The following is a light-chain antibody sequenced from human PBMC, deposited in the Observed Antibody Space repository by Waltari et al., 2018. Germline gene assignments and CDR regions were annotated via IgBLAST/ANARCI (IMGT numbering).Light chain of an antibody. Sequence: DVVLTQSQDSLAVSLGERASIHCKSSQTILYTANNKSYLAWYQQKPGQPPKLLIYRASTRESGVPDRFSGSGSGTDFTLTISSLQAEDVAVYYCQQYYSTPQTFGQGTKVEIK. CDR1: QTILYTANNKSY. CDR2: RAS. J-gene: IGKJ1*01. V-gene: IGKV4-1*01. CDR3: QQYYSTPQT.